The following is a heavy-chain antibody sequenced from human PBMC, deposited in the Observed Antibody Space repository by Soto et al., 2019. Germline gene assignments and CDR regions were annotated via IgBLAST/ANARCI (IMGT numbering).Heavy chain of an antibody. V-gene: IGHV3-73*02. Sequence: EVKLVESGGGLVQPGGSLRLSCAASGFSFSGSAIHWVRQASGKGLEWIGHIRSKPKTFATAYAASVKGRFTISRDDSKNMAYLQMNSLRTEDSAVYYCTRPNYFYHDSGPNWFDPWGQGTLVTVSS. J-gene: IGHJ5*02. CDR2: IRSKPKTFAT. CDR1: GFSFSGSA. D-gene: IGHD3-22*01. CDR3: TRPNYFYHDSGPNWFDP.